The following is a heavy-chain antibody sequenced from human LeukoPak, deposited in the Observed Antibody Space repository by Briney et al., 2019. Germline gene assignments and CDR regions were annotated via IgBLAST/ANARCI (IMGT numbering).Heavy chain of an antibody. CDR2: INPYSGGS. CDR3: ARSNDPRYCSSTSCYALDY. V-gene: IGHV1-2*02. CDR1: GYTFTGYY. D-gene: IGHD2-2*01. Sequence: ASVKVSCRASGYTFTGYYMHWVRQAPGQGLEWMGWINPYSGGSNYAQKFQGRLTVTRDTSISTASMELSRLRSDDTAVYYCARSNDPRYCSSTSCYALDYWGQGTLVTVSS. J-gene: IGHJ4*02.